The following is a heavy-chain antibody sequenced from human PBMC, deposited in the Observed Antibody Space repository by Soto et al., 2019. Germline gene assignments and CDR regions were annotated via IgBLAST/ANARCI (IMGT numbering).Heavy chain of an antibody. CDR1: GFSLSTSGVG. CDR3: AHSRGDDYEDYVESCYFGL. V-gene: IGHV2-5*02. Sequence: QITLKESGPTLVKPTQTLTLTCTFSGFSLSTSGVGLGWICQPPGKALAGLGLIYWDDDKRHSPSMKSRLPITKDTAKHQGMLTMANMDPVDTTTYASAHSRGDDYEDYVESCYFGLWGRGTLVTVSS. J-gene: IGHJ2*01. D-gene: IGHD4-17*01. CDR2: IYWDDDK.